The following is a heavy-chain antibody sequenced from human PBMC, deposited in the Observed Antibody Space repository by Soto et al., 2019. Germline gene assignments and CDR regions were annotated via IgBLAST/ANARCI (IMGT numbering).Heavy chain of an antibody. V-gene: IGHV4-4*02. Sequence: QVQLQESGPGLVEPSGTLSLTCAVSGGSISSGNWWGWIRQPPGKGLQWIGEVYQSGGTNYNPSLNSRVTISLDKSKNQFSLKLSSVTAADTAVYYCARNLGGRLYGMDVWGQGTTLTVSS. J-gene: IGHJ6*02. CDR2: VYQSGGT. D-gene: IGHD1-26*01. CDR3: ARNLGGRLYGMDV. CDR1: GGSISSGNW.